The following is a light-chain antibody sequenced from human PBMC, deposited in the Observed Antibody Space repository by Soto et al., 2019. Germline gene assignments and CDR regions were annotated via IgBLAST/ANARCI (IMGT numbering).Light chain of an antibody. CDR2: KAS. V-gene: IGKV1-5*03. CDR3: QQYDTFPTT. CDR1: QSISDW. Sequence: DIQMTQSPSTLSASVGDRVTIACRASQSISDWLAWYQQKPGQAPKFLIYKASNLESGVPSRFSGSGSGTEFTLTISSLQPDDFATYYCQQYDTFPTTFSQGTKVEIK. J-gene: IGKJ1*01.